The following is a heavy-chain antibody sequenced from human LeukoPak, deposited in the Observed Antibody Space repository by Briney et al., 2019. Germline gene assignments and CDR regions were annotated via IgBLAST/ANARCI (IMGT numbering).Heavy chain of an antibody. D-gene: IGHD2-2*01. V-gene: IGHV1-46*01. J-gene: IGHJ6*03. Sequence: ASVKVSCKASGYTFTNYYIHWVRQAPGQGLEWMGLINPGGDNTNYAQNFQGRVTMTRNTSISTAYMELGSLRSEDTAVYYCARGVYCSSTSCYVWGYYYCYYYMDVWGKGTTVTISS. CDR1: GYTFTNYY. CDR3: ARGVYCSSTSCYVWGYYYCYYYMDV. CDR2: INPGGDNT.